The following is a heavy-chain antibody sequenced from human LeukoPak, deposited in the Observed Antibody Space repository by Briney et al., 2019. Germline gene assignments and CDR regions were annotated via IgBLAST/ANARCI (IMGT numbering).Heavy chain of an antibody. V-gene: IGHV3-73*01. Sequence: PGGSLTLSCAASAFTFSGSAMHWVRQASGKGLEWIGRIRSKADSYATAYAASVNGRFTISRDDSKNTAYLQMNSLKTEDTAVYYCARPSHSYGTDAFDIWGQGTMVTVSS. D-gene: IGHD1-14*01. CDR2: IRSKADSYAT. J-gene: IGHJ3*02. CDR1: AFTFSGSA. CDR3: ARPSHSYGTDAFDI.